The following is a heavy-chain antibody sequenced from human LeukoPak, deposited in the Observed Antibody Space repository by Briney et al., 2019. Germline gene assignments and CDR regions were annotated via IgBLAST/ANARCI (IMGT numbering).Heavy chain of an antibody. D-gene: IGHD6-6*01. CDR2: MNPNSGNT. CDR3: ARGHRYSSSSVFDP. Sequence: ASVNVSCKASGYTFTGNYMHWVRQAAGQGLEGMGWMNPNSGNTGYAQKFQGRVTITRNTSISTAYMELSSLRSEDTAVYYCARGHRYSSSSVFDPWGQGTLVTVSS. CDR1: GYTFTGNY. V-gene: IGHV1-8*03. J-gene: IGHJ5*02.